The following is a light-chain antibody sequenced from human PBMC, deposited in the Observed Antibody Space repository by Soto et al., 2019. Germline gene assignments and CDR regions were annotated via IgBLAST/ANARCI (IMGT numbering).Light chain of an antibody. CDR2: GAS. CDR3: QQYNSWLWT. CDR1: QSVNSN. J-gene: IGKJ1*01. Sequence: EIVMTQSPATLSVSPGERATLSCRASQSVNSNLDRHQQRPGQAPMLLIYGASTRATGIPGRLSGSGYGTEFTLTIRRLESEDFAVYYCQQYNSWLWTFGQGTKVEIK. V-gene: IGKV3-15*01.